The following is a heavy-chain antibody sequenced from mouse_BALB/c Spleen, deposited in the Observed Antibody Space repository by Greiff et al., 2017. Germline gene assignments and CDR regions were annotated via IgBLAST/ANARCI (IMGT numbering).Heavy chain of an antibody. J-gene: IGHJ3*01. CDR2: IFPGTGTT. CDR3: ARGTARATCWFAY. Sequence: VQLQQSGAELVKPGASVKLSCKTSGYTFTSYWIQWVKQRPGQGLGWIGEIFPGTGTTYYNEKFKGKATLTIDTSSSTAYMQLSSLTSEDSAVYFCARGTARATCWFAYWGQGTLVTVSA. D-gene: IGHD3-2*01. V-gene: IGHV1S132*01. CDR1: GYTFTSYW.